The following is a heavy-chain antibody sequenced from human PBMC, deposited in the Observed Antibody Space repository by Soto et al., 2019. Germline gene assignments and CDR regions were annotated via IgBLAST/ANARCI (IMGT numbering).Heavy chain of an antibody. CDR1: GGSFSGYY. CDR3: ARGHFYYDYIWGSYRSNWFDP. Sequence: SETLSLTCAVYGGSFSGYYWSWIRQPPGKGLEWIGEINHSGSTNYNPSLKSRVTISVDTSKNQFSLKLSSVTAADTAVYYCARGHFYYDYIWGSYRSNWFDPWGQGTLVTVSS. CDR2: INHSGST. V-gene: IGHV4-34*01. J-gene: IGHJ5*02. D-gene: IGHD3-16*02.